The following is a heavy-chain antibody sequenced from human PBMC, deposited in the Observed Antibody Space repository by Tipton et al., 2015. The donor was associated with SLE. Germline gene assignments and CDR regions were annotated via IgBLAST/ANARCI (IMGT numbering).Heavy chain of an antibody. D-gene: IGHD2-8*01. Sequence: SLRLSCAASGFTFSGSAMHWVRQASGKGLEWVGRIRSKANSYATAYAASVKGRFTISRDDSKNTAYLQMNSLKTEDTAVYYCARDNGDPSSYYYGMDVWGQGTTVTVSS. CDR1: GFTFSGSA. J-gene: IGHJ6*02. V-gene: IGHV3-73*01. CDR3: ARDNGDPSSYYYGMDV. CDR2: IRSKANSYAT.